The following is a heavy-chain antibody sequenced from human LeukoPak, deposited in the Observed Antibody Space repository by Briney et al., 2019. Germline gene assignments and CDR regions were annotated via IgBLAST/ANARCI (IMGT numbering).Heavy chain of an antibody. CDR3: ARGRIAAAGSFDY. J-gene: IGHJ4*02. D-gene: IGHD6-13*01. Sequence: PSETLSLTCTVSGGSISSCSYYWGWIRQPPGKGLEWIGSIYYSGSTYYNPSLKSRVTISVDTSKNQFSLKLSSVTAADTAVYYCARGRIAAAGSFDYWGQGTLVTVSS. V-gene: IGHV4-39*01. CDR2: IYYSGST. CDR1: GGSISSCSYY.